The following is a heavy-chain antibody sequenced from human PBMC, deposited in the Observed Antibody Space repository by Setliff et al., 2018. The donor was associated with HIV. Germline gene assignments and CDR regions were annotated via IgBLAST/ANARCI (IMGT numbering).Heavy chain of an antibody. V-gene: IGHV3-23*01. CDR1: GFTFSSYA. CDR2: IGPVGTST. D-gene: IGHD3-10*01. J-gene: IGHJ4*02. CDR3: ARGNTMVTDFDY. Sequence: PGGSLRLSCAASGFTFSSYAMSWVRQVPGKGLEWVSAIGPVGTSTYYADSVKGRFTISRDNAKNSLYLQMNSLRAEDTAVYYCARGNTMVTDFDYWGQGTLVTVSS.